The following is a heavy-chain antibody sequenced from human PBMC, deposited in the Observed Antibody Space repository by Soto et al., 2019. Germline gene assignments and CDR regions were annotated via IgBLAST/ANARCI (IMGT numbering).Heavy chain of an antibody. CDR3: AKDEDCTSGVCYCLLDY. V-gene: IGHV3-23*01. CDR1: GFTFSSYA. J-gene: IGHJ4*02. Sequence: EVQLLESGGGLVQPGGSLRLSCAASGFTFSSYAMSWVRQAPGKGLEWGSAISGSGGSTDYADCVKGLFTISRDNSKNTVYLQMYSLRAEDTAVYYCAKDEDCTSGVCYCLLDYWGQGTLVTVSS. CDR2: ISGSGGST. D-gene: IGHD2-8*01.